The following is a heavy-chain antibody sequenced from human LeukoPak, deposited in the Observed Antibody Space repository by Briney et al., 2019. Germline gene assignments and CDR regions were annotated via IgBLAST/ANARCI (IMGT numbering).Heavy chain of an antibody. D-gene: IGHD2-2*01. V-gene: IGHV1-8*01. CDR3: ARGYRSSSTTPVGY. CDR2: MNPNSGNT. J-gene: IGHJ4*02. CDR1: GYTFTSYD. Sequence: ASVKVSCKASGYTFTSYDNNWVRQATGQGLEWMGWMNPNSGNTGYAQKFQGRVTMTRNTSISTAYMELSSLRSEDTAAYYCARGYRSSSTTPVGYWGQGTLVTVSS.